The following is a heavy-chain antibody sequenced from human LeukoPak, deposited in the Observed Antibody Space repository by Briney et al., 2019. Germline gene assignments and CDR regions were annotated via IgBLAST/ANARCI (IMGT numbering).Heavy chain of an antibody. Sequence: SQTLSLTCTVSGGSISSGGYYWSWIRQPPGKGLEWIGYIYHSGSTYYNPSLKSRVTISVDRSKNQFSLKLSSVTAADTAVYYCARPPAGAVYWYFDLWGRGTLVTVSS. CDR1: GGSISSGGYY. CDR2: IYHSGST. D-gene: IGHD1-26*01. J-gene: IGHJ2*01. V-gene: IGHV4-30-2*01. CDR3: ARPPAGAVYWYFDL.